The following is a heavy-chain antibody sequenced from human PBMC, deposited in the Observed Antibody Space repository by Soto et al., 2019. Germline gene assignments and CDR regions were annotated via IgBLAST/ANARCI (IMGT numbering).Heavy chain of an antibody. J-gene: IGHJ4*02. CDR2: ISYDGSNK. D-gene: IGHD5-18*01. Sequence: QVQLVESGGGVVQPGRSLRLSCAASGFTFSSYGMHWVRQAPGKGLEWVAVISYDGSNKYYADSVKGRFTISRDNSKNTLYLQMNSLRAEDTAVSYCAKDRRPLGYSYGEGFDYWGQGTLVTVSS. CDR3: AKDRRPLGYSYGEGFDY. V-gene: IGHV3-30*18. CDR1: GFTFSSYG.